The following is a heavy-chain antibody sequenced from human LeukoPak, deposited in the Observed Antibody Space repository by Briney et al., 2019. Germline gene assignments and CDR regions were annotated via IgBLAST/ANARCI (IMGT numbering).Heavy chain of an antibody. CDR2: TYYRSKWYN. Sequence: SQTLSLTCAISGDSVSSNSAAWNWIRQSPSRGLEWLGRTYYRSKWYNDYTVSVKSRITINPDTSKNQFSLQLNSVTPEDTAVYYCARALTVYGSGSYDYYYYYMDVWGKGTTVTVSS. V-gene: IGHV6-1*01. CDR1: GDSVSSNSAA. J-gene: IGHJ6*03. CDR3: ARALTVYGSGSYDYYYYYMDV. D-gene: IGHD3-10*01.